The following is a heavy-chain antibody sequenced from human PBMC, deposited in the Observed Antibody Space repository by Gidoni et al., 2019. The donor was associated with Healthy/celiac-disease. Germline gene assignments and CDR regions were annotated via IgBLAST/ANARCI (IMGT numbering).Heavy chain of an antibody. J-gene: IGHJ3*02. CDR1: GGSISSSSYY. D-gene: IGHD1-26*01. Sequence: QLQLQESGPGLVKPSETLSLTCTVSGGSISSSSYYWGWIRQPPGKGLEWIGSIYYSGSTYYNPSLKSRVTISVDTSKNQFSLKLSSVTAADTAVYYCARPGGSTPRSGGAFDIWGQGTMVTVSS. CDR3: ARPGGSTPRSGGAFDI. V-gene: IGHV4-39*01. CDR2: IYYSGST.